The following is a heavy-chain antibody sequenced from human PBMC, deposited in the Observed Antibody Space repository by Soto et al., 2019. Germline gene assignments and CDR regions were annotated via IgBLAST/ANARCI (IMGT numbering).Heavy chain of an antibody. D-gene: IGHD6-25*01. V-gene: IGHV4-31*03. J-gene: IGHJ6*02. CDR2: IYYSGST. CDR3: ARDAGGGYGMAV. Sequence: TLSLTCTVSGGSISSGGYYWSWIRQHPGKGLEWIGYIYYSGSTYYNPSLKSRVTISVDTSKNQFSLKLSSVTAADTAVYYCARDAGGGYGMAVWGQGTTVTVSS. CDR1: GGSISSGGYY.